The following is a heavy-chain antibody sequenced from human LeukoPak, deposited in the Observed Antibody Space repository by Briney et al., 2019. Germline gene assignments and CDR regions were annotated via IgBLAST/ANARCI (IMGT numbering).Heavy chain of an antibody. J-gene: IGHJ4*02. CDR3: ARDSTQPGPVVVAATYAGFDY. CDR2: INWNGGST. CDR1: GFTFGDYC. D-gene: IGHD2-15*01. Sequence: PGGSLRLSCAASGFTFGDYCMSWVRQAPGKGLEWVSSINWNGGSTVYADSVKGRFTISRDNAQSSLYLQMISLRAEDTALYYCARDSTQPGPVVVAATYAGFDYWGQGTLVTVSS. V-gene: IGHV3-20*04.